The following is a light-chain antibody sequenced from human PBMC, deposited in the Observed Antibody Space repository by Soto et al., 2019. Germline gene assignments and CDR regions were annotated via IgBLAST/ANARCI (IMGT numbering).Light chain of an antibody. CDR3: QQYNNWPRT. J-gene: IGKJ1*01. CDR2: GAS. CDR1: QSVSSN. V-gene: IGKV3-15*01. Sequence: EIVMTQSPATLSVSPGERATLSCRASQSVSSNLAWYQQKPGQAPRLLIYGASTRATGIPARFSGSGSGTEFTLTINRLEPEDFAVYYCQQYNNWPRTFGQGTKVDI.